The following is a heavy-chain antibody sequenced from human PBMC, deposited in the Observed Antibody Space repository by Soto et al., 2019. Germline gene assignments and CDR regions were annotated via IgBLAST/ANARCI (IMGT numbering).Heavy chain of an antibody. CDR3: AKDGKYSYGYDPFDY. Sequence: EVQLLESGGGLVQPGGSLRLSCAASGFTFSSYAMSWVRQAPGKGLEWVSAISGSGGSTYYADSVKGRFTISRDNSKNTLYLQMTSLRAEDTAVYYCAKDGKYSYGYDPFDYWGQGTLVTVSS. V-gene: IGHV3-23*01. CDR2: ISGSGGST. D-gene: IGHD5-18*01. J-gene: IGHJ4*02. CDR1: GFTFSSYA.